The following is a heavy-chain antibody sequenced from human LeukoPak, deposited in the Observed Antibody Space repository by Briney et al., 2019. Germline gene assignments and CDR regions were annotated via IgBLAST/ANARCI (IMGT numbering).Heavy chain of an antibody. J-gene: IGHJ4*02. D-gene: IGHD2-2*01. CDR2: ISYDGSNK. CDR1: GFTFSSYG. V-gene: IGHV3-30*03. CDR3: VAYCSSTSCPDP. Sequence: GGSLRLSCAASGFTFSSYGMHWVRQAPGKGLEWVVVISYDGSNKYYADSVKGRFTISRDNSKNTLYLQMNSLRAEDTAVYYCVAYCSSTSCPDPGGQGTLVTVSS.